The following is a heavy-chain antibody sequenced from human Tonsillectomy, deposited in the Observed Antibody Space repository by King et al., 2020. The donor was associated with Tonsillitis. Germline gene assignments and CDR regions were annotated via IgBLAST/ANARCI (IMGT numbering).Heavy chain of an antibody. CDR3: ARHSVGLLWFGDLT. J-gene: IGHJ5*02. CDR2: IGPTDSHT. V-gene: IGHV5-10-1*03. Sequence: VQLVESGAEVKKPGESLRISCQGSGYNFSTYWISWVRQMPGKGLQWMGRIGPTDSHTTYSPSFQGHVTMSADKSISTAYLQWSSLKASDTAIYYCARHSVGLLWFGDLTWGQGTLVTVSS. CDR1: GYNFSTYW. D-gene: IGHD3-10*01.